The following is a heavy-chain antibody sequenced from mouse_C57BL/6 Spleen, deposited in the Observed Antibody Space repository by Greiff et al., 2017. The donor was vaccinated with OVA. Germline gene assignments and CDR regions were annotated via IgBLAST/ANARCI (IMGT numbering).Heavy chain of an antibody. Sequence: EVKLMESGPGLVKPSQSLSLTCSVTGYSITSGYYWNWIRQFPGNKLEWMGYISYDGSNNYNPSLKNRISITRDTSKNQFFLKLNSVTTEDTATYYCARDNLFAYWGQGTLVTVSA. CDR3: ARDNLFAY. V-gene: IGHV3-6*01. CDR2: ISYDGSN. CDR1: GYSITSGYY. J-gene: IGHJ3*01.